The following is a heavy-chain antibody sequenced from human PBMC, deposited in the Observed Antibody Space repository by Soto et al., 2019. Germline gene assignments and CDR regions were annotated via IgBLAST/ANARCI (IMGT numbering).Heavy chain of an antibody. CDR3: ARDGYEVLTGYYPL. J-gene: IGHJ4*02. CDR2: ISSNGFST. D-gene: IGHD3-9*01. CDR1: GFTFSRFA. Sequence: DVQLVESGGGLVQPGGSVRLSCAASGFTFSRFAMHWVRQAPGKGLEFVSAISSNGFSTYYADSVKGRFTISRDNYSNTLFLQMGSLRAEDTAVYFCARDGYEVLTGYYPLWGQGILVTVSS. V-gene: IGHV3-64*07.